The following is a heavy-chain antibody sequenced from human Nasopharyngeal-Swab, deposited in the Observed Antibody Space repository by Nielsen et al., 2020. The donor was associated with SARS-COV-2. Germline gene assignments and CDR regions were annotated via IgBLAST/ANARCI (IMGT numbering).Heavy chain of an antibody. J-gene: IGHJ6*02. CDR2: ISSGGTT. CDR3: ASSYSSLVGFSYGMDL. CDR1: GFPVSSVY. Sequence: LSLTCAASGFPVSSVYMTWVRQAPGKGLEWVSGISSGGTTDYADSVKDRFRVSRDNSKNTLYLQMNSLRAEDTAVYYCASSYSSLVGFSYGMDLWGQGTTVTVSS. V-gene: IGHV3-66*01. D-gene: IGHD6-19*01.